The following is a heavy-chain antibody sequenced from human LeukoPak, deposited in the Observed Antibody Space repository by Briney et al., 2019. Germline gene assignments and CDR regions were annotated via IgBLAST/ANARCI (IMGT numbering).Heavy chain of an antibody. J-gene: IGHJ1*01. Sequence: QPGRSLRLSCAASGFTFSSYAMHWVRQAPGKGLEWVAVISYDGSNKYYADSVKGRFSISRDNSKNTLYLQMKSLRAEDTAVYYCARDAGYDSSGFEYFQHWGQGTLVTVSS. D-gene: IGHD3-22*01. V-gene: IGHV3-30-3*01. CDR2: ISYDGSNK. CDR3: ARDAGYDSSGFEYFQH. CDR1: GFTFSSYA.